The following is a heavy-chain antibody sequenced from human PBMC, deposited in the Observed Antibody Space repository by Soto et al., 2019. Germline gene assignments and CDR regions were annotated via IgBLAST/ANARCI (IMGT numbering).Heavy chain of an antibody. CDR2: INRNGKNK. D-gene: IGHD2-8*01. V-gene: IGHV3-11*01. CDR3: ARRRRTDMDDIVLMHDFDF. Sequence: QVQLVESGGGLGKPGGSLRLSCAASGFTFSDYYMSWIRQAPGRGLEWLSYINRNGKNKDYADSVRGRFTISRDNAKTSMYKEMIRLSVENTAVYDGARRRRTDMDDIVLMHDFDFWGQGTLVTVSS. J-gene: IGHJ4*02. CDR1: GFTFSDYY.